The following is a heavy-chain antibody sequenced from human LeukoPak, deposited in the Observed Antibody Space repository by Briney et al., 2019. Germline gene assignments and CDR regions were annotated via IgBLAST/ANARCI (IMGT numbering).Heavy chain of an antibody. D-gene: IGHD2-2*01. CDR1: GFTFSSYA. CDR3: ARSSIVVVPAALDY. V-gene: IGHV3-30-3*01. Sequence: GGSLRLSCAASGFTFSSYAMHWVRQAPGKGLEWVAVISYDGSNKYYADSVKGRFTISRDNSKNTLYLQMNSLRAEDTAVYYCARSSIVVVPAALDYWGQGTLVTVSS. CDR2: ISYDGSNK. J-gene: IGHJ4*02.